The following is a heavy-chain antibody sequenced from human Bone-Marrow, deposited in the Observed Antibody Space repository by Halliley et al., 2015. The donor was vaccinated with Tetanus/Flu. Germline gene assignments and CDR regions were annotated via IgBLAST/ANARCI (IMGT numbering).Heavy chain of an antibody. CDR3: VRVAARLR. J-gene: IGHJ4*02. D-gene: IGHD6-6*01. V-gene: IGHV3-74*01. CDR2: INSDGNTT. Sequence: SLRLSCAASGFTFSSYWMHWVRPAPGKGLVWVSRINSDGNTTFYADSVKGRFTMSRDNAKNTLFLQMKSLRADDTAVYYCVRVAARLRWGQGTLVTVSP. CDR1: GFTFSSYW.